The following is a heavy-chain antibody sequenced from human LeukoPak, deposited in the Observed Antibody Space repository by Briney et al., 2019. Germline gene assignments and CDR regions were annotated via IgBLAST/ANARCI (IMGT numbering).Heavy chain of an antibody. CDR2: IFYSGST. J-gene: IGHJ6*03. CDR1: GVSISSSNSY. CDR3: ARVSGSGSYYYYYYYMDV. Sequence: SETLSLTCTVSGVSISSSNSYWGWIRQPPGKGLEWIGYIFYSGSTNYNPSLKSRVTISVDTSKNQFSLKLSSVTAADTAVYYCARVSGSGSYYYYYYYMDVWGKGTTVTISS. D-gene: IGHD3-10*01. V-gene: IGHV4-61*05.